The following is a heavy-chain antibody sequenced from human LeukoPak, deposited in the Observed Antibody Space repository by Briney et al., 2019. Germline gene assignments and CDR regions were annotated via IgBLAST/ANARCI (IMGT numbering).Heavy chain of an antibody. CDR2: IWYDGSNK. J-gene: IGHJ4*02. CDR1: GFTFSSYG. D-gene: IGHD2-15*01. CDR3: AKDRYCSGGSCYYFDY. Sequence: GGSLRLSSAASGFTFSSYGMHWVRQAPGKGLEWVAVIWYDGSNKYYADSVKGRFTISRDNSKNTLYLQMNSRGAEDTAVYYCAKDRYCSGGSCYYFDYWGQGTLVTVSS. V-gene: IGHV3-33*06.